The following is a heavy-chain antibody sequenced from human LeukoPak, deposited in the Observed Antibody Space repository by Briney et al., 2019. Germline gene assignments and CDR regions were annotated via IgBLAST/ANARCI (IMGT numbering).Heavy chain of an antibody. Sequence: GGSLRLSCAASGFTFSSHGMHWVRQAPGKGLEWVAFIRYDGSNKYYADSVKGRFTISRDNSKNTLYLQMNSLRAEDTAVYYCAKFYGSGSYGTFDYWGQGTPVTVSS. J-gene: IGHJ4*02. V-gene: IGHV3-30*02. CDR3: AKFYGSGSYGTFDY. D-gene: IGHD3-10*01. CDR1: GFTFSSHG. CDR2: IRYDGSNK.